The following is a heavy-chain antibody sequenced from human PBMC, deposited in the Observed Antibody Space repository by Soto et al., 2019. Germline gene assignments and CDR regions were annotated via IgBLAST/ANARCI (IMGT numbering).Heavy chain of an antibody. J-gene: IGHJ4*02. CDR1: GGSINTFY. D-gene: IGHD5-12*01. CDR2: IFSSGST. V-gene: IGHV4-4*07. Sequence: PSETLSLTCTVSGGSINTFYWSWVRQPDGKGLEWIGRIFSSGSTSFNTSLESRVAMSVDTSKNHFSLNLSSVTAADMAVYYCAREGSYSAYNFAHGIQLWSFDFWGQGALVTVSS. CDR3: AREGSYSAYNFAHGIQLWSFDF.